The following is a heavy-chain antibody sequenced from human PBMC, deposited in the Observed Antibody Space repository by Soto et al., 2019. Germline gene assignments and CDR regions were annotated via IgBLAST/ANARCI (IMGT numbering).Heavy chain of an antibody. CDR3: TRDPGTGYYDSSGYYYD. J-gene: IGHJ4*02. V-gene: IGHV3-74*01. CDR2: INSDGSSA. Sequence: EVQLVESGGGLVQPGGSLRLSCAASGFTLSYYWMHWVRQAPGKGLVWVSRINSDGSSATYADSVKGRFTISRDNAKNKLYLQMNSRRVEDTAVYYCTRDPGTGYYDSSGYYYDWGQGTLVTVSS. CDR1: GFTLSYYW. D-gene: IGHD3-22*01.